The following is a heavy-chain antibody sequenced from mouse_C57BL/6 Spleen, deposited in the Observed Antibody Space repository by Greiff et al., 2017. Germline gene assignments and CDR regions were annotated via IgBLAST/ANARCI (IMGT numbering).Heavy chain of an antibody. CDR1: GYTFTSYW. Sequence: QVQLQQPGAELVMPGASVKLSCKASGYTFTSYWMHWVKQRPGQGLEWIGEIDPSDSYTNYNQKFKGKSTLTVDKSSSTAYMQLSSLTSEDSAVYYCARGFYDYDSWDCDYWGQGTTLTVSS. D-gene: IGHD2-4*01. CDR3: ARGFYDYDSWDCDY. V-gene: IGHV1-69*01. J-gene: IGHJ2*01. CDR2: IDPSDSYT.